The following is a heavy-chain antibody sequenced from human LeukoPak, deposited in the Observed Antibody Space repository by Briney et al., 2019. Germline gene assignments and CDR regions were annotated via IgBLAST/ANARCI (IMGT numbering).Heavy chain of an antibody. V-gene: IGHV3-74*01. J-gene: IGHJ4*02. CDR2: INTGGSNT. D-gene: IGHD5-12*01. Sequence: GGSLRLSCAASGFTFSSYWMHWVRQVPGKGLVWVSHINTGGSNTSYADSVKGRFTISRDNAKNTLYLQMNSLRAEDTAVYYCVGGYGGDYWGQGTLVTVSS. CDR1: GFTFSSYW. CDR3: VGGYGGDY.